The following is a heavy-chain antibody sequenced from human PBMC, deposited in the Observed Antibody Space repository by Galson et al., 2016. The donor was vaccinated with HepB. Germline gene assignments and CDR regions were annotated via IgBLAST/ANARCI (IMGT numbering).Heavy chain of an antibody. Sequence: SETLSLTCTVFGGSISSSDFHWGWIRQPPGMGLEWIGTVSYGGDAYYSPSLKSRVTVSVDRSKSQFSLRLSSVTAADKAVYFCARLPLLYYGMDVWGQGTTVTVSS. CDR2: VSYGGDA. CDR3: ARLPLLYYGMDV. D-gene: IGHD2-15*01. CDR1: GGSISSSDFH. V-gene: IGHV4-39*01. J-gene: IGHJ6*02.